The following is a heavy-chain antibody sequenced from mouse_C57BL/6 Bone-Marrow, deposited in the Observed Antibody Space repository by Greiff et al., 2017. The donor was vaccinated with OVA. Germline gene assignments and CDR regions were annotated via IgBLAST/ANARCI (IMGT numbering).Heavy chain of an antibody. CDR3: TTGERGLEDY. V-gene: IGHV14-4*01. D-gene: IGHD4-1*01. CDR2: IDPENGDT. Sequence: EVQLQQSGAELVRPGASVKLSCTASGFNIKDDYMHWVKQRPEQGLEWIGWIDPENGDTEYASKFQGKATITADTSSNTAYLQLSGLTSEDTAVYDCTTGERGLEDYWGQGTTLTVSA. CDR1: GFNIKDDY. J-gene: IGHJ2*01.